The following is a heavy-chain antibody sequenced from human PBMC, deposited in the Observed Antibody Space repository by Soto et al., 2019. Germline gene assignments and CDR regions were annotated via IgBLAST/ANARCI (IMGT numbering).Heavy chain of an antibody. J-gene: IGHJ6*02. V-gene: IGHV4-4*07. D-gene: IGHD6-13*01. Sequence: PSETLSLTCTVSGGSISSYYWSWIRQPAGKGLEWIGRIYTSGSTNYNPSLKSRVTMSVDTSKNQFSLKLSSVTAADTPVYYCARDGDIAAAGKVYYYGMDVWGQGTTVTVSS. CDR2: IYTSGST. CDR1: GGSISSYY. CDR3: ARDGDIAAAGKVYYYGMDV.